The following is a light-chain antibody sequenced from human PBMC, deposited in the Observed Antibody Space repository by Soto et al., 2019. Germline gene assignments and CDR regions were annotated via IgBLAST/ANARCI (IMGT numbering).Light chain of an antibody. Sequence: QSALTQPPSVSATPGQKVTISCSGSSSNIGNNYVSWYQQLPGTPPKLLIYDNNKRPSGIPDRFSGSKSGTSATLGITGLQTGDEAEYYCGTWDRSLDSHYVFGTGTKVT. CDR1: SSNIGNNY. J-gene: IGLJ1*01. CDR3: GTWDRSLDSHYV. V-gene: IGLV1-51*01. CDR2: DNN.